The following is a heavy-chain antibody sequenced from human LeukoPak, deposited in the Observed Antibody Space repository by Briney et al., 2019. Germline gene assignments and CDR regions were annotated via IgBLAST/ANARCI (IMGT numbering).Heavy chain of an antibody. V-gene: IGHV4-31*03. CDR1: GGSISSGGYY. CDR2: IYYSGST. J-gene: IGHJ4*02. D-gene: IGHD3-22*01. Sequence: SETLSLTCTVSGGSISSGGYYWSWIRQHPGKGLEWIGYIYYSGSTYYNPSLKSRVTISVDTSKNQFSLKLSSVTAADTAVYYCARSNYYDSSGYYPDFDYWGQGTLVTVSS. CDR3: ARSNYYDSSGYYPDFDY.